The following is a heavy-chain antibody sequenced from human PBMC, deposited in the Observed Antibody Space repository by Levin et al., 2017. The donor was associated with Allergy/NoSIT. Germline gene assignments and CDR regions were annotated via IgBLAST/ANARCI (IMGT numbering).Heavy chain of an antibody. V-gene: IGHV3-9*01. CDR2: ISWDSGSV. CDR1: GFTFADYA. Sequence: SCVTSGFTFADYAMHWVRQAPGKGLEWVSAISWDSGSVDYADSVQGRFTISRDNAKNSVYLEMESLRAEDTSLYYCVKDIAWYYYDSTGHSYDFYFGLDVWGQGTAVTVSS. J-gene: IGHJ6*02. CDR3: VKDIAWYYYDSTGHSYDFYFGLDV. D-gene: IGHD3-22*01.